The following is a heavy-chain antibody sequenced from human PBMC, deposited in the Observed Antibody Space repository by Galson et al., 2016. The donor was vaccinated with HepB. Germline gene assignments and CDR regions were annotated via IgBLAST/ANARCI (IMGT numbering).Heavy chain of an antibody. Sequence: QSGAEVKKPGESLKISCKGSGYSFTSYWIGWVRQMPGKGLEWMGIIYPGDSDKRYSPSFRGQVTISAAKSISTAHLQWSSLKASDSGMYYCARPYCSGGRCYLDYWGQGTLVTVSS. CDR3: ARPYCSGGRCYLDY. CDR2: IYPGDSDK. V-gene: IGHV5-51*01. J-gene: IGHJ4*02. CDR1: GYSFTSYW. D-gene: IGHD2-15*01.